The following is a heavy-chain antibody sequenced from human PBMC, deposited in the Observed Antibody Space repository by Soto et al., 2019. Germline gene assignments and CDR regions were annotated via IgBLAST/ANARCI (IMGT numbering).Heavy chain of an antibody. CDR3: ARDPSLGWLFPPYYYYMDV. CDR1: GFTFSSYS. Sequence: PGGSLRLSCAASGFTFSSYSMNWVRQAPGKGLEWVSYISSSSSTIYYADSVKGRFTNSRDNAKNSLYLQMNSLRAEDTAVYYIARDPSLGWLFPPYYYYMDVWGKGTTVTVSS. V-gene: IGHV3-48*01. CDR2: ISSSSSTI. D-gene: IGHD3-22*01. J-gene: IGHJ6*03.